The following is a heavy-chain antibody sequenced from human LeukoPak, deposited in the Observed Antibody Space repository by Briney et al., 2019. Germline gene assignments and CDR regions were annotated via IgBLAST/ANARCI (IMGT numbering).Heavy chain of an antibody. CDR1: GGSISSTTYY. CDR2: IYYSGST. CDR3: TRSTNLEAFDI. D-gene: IGHD2-8*01. Sequence: PSETLSLTCIVSGGSISSTTYYWGWIRQPPGKGLEWIGYIYYSGSTNYNPSLKSRVTVSVDTSKNQCSLKLSSVTTADTAVYYCTRSTNLEAFDIWGQGTMVTVSS. V-gene: IGHV4-61*05. J-gene: IGHJ3*02.